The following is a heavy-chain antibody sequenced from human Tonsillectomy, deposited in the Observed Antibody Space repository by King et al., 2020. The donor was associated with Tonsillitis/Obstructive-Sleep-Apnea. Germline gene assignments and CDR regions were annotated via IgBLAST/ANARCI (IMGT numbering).Heavy chain of an antibody. CDR3: ARLASHCGRAGCYPPWLFDL. J-gene: IGHJ2*01. V-gene: IGHV4-34*01. Sequence: VQLQQWGAGLLKPSETLSLTCAVYGWSFSGYYWSWIRQPPGKGLEWIGEINHSGSTNYNPPSLKSRVTISVDTSKNQFSLKLSTVTAADTAVYYCARLASHCGRAGCYPPWLFDLWGRGTPVTVSS. CDR1: GWSFSGYY. CDR2: INHSGST. D-gene: IGHD2-2*01.